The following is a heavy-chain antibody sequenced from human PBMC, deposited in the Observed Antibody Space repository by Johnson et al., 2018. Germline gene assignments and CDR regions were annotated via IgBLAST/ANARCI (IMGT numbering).Heavy chain of an antibody. CDR1: GFTFSSYS. D-gene: IGHD4-17*01. Sequence: VQLVQSGGGLVKPGGSLRLSCAASGFTFSSYSMNWVRQAPGKGLDWVSSISSSSSYIYNADSMKGRFIISRDNAKNSLQLQMNSLKAEDTAVYYCARSQSAYYGDYVGAEYFQHWGQGTLVTVSS. CDR2: ISSSSSYI. J-gene: IGHJ1*01. V-gene: IGHV3-21*01. CDR3: ARSQSAYYGDYVGAEYFQH.